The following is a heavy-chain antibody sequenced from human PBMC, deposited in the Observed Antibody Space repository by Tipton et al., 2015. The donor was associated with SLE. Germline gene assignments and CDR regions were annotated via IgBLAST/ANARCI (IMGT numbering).Heavy chain of an antibody. CDR1: GGSFSGYY. V-gene: IGHV4-34*01. D-gene: IGHD1-14*01. CDR3: SRGPTSTSITIRRPNLGARYYYYGLDV. J-gene: IGHJ6*02. CDR2: IDQIGNT. Sequence: TLSLTCGVSGGSFSGYYWSWIRQSPGKGLEWIGEIDQIGNTNYNPSLRSRVTISVDTSENQFSLKLSSVTAADTAVYYCSRGPTSTSITIRRPNLGARYYYYGLDVWGQGTTVTVSS.